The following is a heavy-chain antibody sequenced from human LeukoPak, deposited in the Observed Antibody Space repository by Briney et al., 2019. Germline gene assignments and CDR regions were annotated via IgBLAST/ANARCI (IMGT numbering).Heavy chain of an antibody. CDR3: ARDQGYCSSTSCSRFDP. CDR2: IYTSGST. D-gene: IGHD2-2*01. Sequence: SETLSLTCTVSGGSISSGSYYWSWIRQPAGKGLEGIGRIYTSGSTNYNPSLKSPVTISVDTSKNQFYLKLSSVTAADTAVYYCARDQGYCSSTSCSRFDPWGQGTLVTVSS. V-gene: IGHV4-61*02. CDR1: GGSISSGSYY. J-gene: IGHJ5*02.